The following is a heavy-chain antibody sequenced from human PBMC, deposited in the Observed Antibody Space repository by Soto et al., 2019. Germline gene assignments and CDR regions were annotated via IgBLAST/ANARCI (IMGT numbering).Heavy chain of an antibody. CDR3: ARVAYTSPSYYYYGMDV. D-gene: IGHD1-1*01. Sequence: SRISKAKGKGLEWVSYISSSSSYTNYADSVKGRFTISRDNAKNSLYLQMNSLRAEDTAVYYCARVAYTSPSYYYYGMDVWGQGTTVTVSS. J-gene: IGHJ6*02. CDR2: ISSSSSYT. V-gene: IGHV3-11*05.